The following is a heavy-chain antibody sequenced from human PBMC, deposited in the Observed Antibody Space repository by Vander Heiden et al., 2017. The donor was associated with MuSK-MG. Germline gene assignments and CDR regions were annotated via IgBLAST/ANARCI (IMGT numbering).Heavy chain of an antibody. CDR1: GYTVTGHY. J-gene: IGHJ3*02. V-gene: IGHV1-2*02. CDR2: INPNSGGS. CDR3: TRRPDRSNCGGDCRKDAFDI. D-gene: IGHD2-21*01. Sequence: QLQLAQSGAEVQKPGAPVTVPSKASGYTVTGHYMPWLRQAPGQGLEWVGWINPNSGGSNYAQKFQGRVTMTRDTSSSAAYMKLSRLTLGDTAVYYCTRRPDRSNCGGDCRKDAFDIWGQGTVVTVSS.